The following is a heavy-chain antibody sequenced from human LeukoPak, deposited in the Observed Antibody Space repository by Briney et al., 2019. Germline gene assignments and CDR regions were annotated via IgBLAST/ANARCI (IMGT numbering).Heavy chain of an antibody. CDR2: SRNRANSYTT. CDR3: DSLVGDY. D-gene: IGHD3-9*01. J-gene: IGHJ4*02. CDR1: GFTFTDYY. Sequence: GGSLRLSCAASGFTFTDYYMDWVRQAPGKGLDWVARSRNRANSYTTEYAASVKGRFTISRDESKNLLYLQMNSLKTKDTAVYYCDSLVGDYWGKGILVTVSS. V-gene: IGHV3-72*01.